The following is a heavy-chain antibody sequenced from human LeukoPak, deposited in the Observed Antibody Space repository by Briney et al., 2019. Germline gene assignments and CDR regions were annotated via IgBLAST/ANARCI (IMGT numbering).Heavy chain of an antibody. V-gene: IGHV3-33*01. D-gene: IGHD3-22*01. CDR3: ARDVDSSGYFDY. Sequence: GGSLRLSCAASRFTFSSYGMHWVRQAPGKGLEWVAVIWYDGSNKYYADSVKGRFTISRDNSKNTLYLQMNSLRAEDTAVYYCARDVDSSGYFDYWGQGTLVTVSS. J-gene: IGHJ4*02. CDR2: IWYDGSNK. CDR1: RFTFSSYG.